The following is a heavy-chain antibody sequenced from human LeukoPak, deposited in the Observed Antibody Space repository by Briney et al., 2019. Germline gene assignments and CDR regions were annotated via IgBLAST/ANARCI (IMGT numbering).Heavy chain of an antibody. J-gene: IGHJ4*02. V-gene: IGHV3-23*01. CDR1: GFTFSNYA. CDR3: AKRIPSWYYVDY. CDR2: ITGRGGGT. D-gene: IGHD2-15*01. Sequence: GGSLRLSCAASGFTFSNYAMTWVRQPPGKGLEWVSAITGRGGGTYYADSVKGRFTISRDNSKNTLYLQMNSLRAEDTAIYYCAKRIPSWYYVDYWGQGTLVTVSS.